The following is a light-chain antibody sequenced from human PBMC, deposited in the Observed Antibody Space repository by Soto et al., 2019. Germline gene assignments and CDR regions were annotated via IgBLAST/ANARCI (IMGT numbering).Light chain of an antibody. CDR1: QSVSSSY. V-gene: IGKV3-20*01. CDR2: DAS. J-gene: IGKJ5*01. CDR3: QQYGTSEII. Sequence: EIVMTQSPATLSLSPGERATLSCRASQSVSSSYLAWYQQKPGQAPRLLIYDASKRATGIPDRFSGSGSGTDFTLTITRLEPEDFAVFYCQQYGTSEIIFGQGTRLEIK.